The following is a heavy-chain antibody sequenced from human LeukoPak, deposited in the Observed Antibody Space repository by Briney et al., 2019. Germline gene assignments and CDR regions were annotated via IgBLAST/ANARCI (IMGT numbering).Heavy chain of an antibody. CDR3: ARDSAAAAVYYFAY. D-gene: IGHD6-13*01. CDR2: ISSDGSNT. Sequence: GGSLRLSCAASGFSFSNYAMHWVRQTPGEGLVWVAVISSDGSNTHYADSVKGRFTISRDNSKSTLYLQMNSLRAEDTAVYYCARDSAAAAVYYFAYSGQGALVTVSS. V-gene: IGHV3-30*04. CDR1: GFSFSNYA. J-gene: IGHJ4*02.